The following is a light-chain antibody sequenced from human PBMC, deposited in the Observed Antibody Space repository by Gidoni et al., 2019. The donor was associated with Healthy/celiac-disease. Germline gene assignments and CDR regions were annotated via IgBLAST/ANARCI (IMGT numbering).Light chain of an antibody. CDR3: QQSYSNPRT. V-gene: IGKV1-39*01. Sequence: IQLTQSPSSLSASVGDRVTITCRASQSISSYLNWYQQKPGKAPKLLIYAASSLQSGVPSRFSGSGSGTDVTLTISSLQPEDFATYYCQQSYSNPRTFGQGTKVEIK. CDR2: AAS. J-gene: IGKJ1*01. CDR1: QSISSY.